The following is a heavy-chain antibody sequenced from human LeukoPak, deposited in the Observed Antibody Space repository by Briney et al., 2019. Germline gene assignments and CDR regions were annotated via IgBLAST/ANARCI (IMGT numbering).Heavy chain of an antibody. CDR3: ARVRSYGDYFDY. V-gene: IGHV4-30-2*01. D-gene: IGHD4-17*01. Sequence: RASETLSLTCTVSGGSISSGGYYWSWIRQPPGKGLEWIGYIYHSGSTYYNPSLKSRVTISVDRSKNQFSLKLSSVTAADTAVYYCARVRSYGDYFDYWGQGTLVTVSS. CDR1: GGSISSGGYY. J-gene: IGHJ4*02. CDR2: IYHSGST.